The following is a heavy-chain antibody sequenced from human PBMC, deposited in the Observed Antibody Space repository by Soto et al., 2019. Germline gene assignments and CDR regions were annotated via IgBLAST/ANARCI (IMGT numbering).Heavy chain of an antibody. CDR3: ARGTPVYYYDSSGLNWFDP. J-gene: IGHJ5*02. CDR2: IYYSGST. CDR1: GGSISSYY. D-gene: IGHD3-22*01. Sequence: SETLALTFTVSGGSISSYYWSWIRQPPGKGLEWIGYIYYSGSTNYNPSLKSRVTISVDTSKNQFSLKLSSVTAADTAVYYCARGTPVYYYDSSGLNWFDPWGQGTLVTVS. V-gene: IGHV4-59*01.